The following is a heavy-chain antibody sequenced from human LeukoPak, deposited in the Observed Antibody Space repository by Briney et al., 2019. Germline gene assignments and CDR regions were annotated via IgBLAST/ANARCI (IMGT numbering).Heavy chain of an antibody. CDR2: INAGNGDT. V-gene: IGHV1-3*01. D-gene: IGHD3-22*01. CDR1: GYTFTSYG. J-gene: IGHJ4*02. Sequence: ASVKVSCKASGYTFTSYGISWVRQAPGQRLEWMAWINAGNGDTKYSQKFQGSVTITSDTSASTAYMELSSLRSEDTAVYYCASTDYYDSGGYHLRYWGQGTLVTVSS. CDR3: ASTDYYDSGGYHLRY.